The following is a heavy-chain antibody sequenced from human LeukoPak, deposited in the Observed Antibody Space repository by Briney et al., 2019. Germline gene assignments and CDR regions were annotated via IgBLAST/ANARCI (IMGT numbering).Heavy chain of an antibody. D-gene: IGHD6-13*01. J-gene: IGHJ4*02. CDR2: IDPSDSYT. CDR3: VRQGTHIAAAGIDY. V-gene: IGHV5-10-1*01. Sequence: GESLKTSCKGSGYIFTNYWISWVRQMPGKGLEWMGRIDPSDSYTNYSPSFQGHVTISADTSIGTAYLQWSSLKASDTAMYYCVRQGTHIAAAGIDYWGQGTLVTVSS. CDR1: GYIFTNYW.